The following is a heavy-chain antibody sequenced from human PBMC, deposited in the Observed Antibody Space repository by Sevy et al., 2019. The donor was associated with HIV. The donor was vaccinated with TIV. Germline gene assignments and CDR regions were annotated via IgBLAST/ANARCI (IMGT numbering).Heavy chain of an antibody. CDR3: AKVTLWELLAAHDAFDV. Sequence: GGSLRLSCAASGFSFSGYVMNWVRQAPGKGLEWVSSISGSDSSTYYADSVRGRFIISRDNSENTLYLQMNGLRAEDTAVYYCAKVTLWELLAAHDAFDVWGQGTMVTVSS. D-gene: IGHD1-26*01. J-gene: IGHJ3*01. CDR1: GFSFSGYV. CDR2: ISGSDSST. V-gene: IGHV3-23*01.